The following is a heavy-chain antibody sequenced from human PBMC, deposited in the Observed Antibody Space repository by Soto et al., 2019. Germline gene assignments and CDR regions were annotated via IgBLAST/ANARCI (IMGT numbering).Heavy chain of an antibody. D-gene: IGHD6-19*01. CDR2: ISGSGGST. V-gene: IGHV3-23*01. Sequence: GGSLRLSCAASGFTFSSYAMSWVRQAPGKGLEWVSAISGSGGSTYYADSVKGRFTISRDNSKNTLYLQMNSLRAEDTAVYYCAKAPVAGFTYYYYGMDVWGQGTTVTVSS. CDR1: GFTFSSYA. J-gene: IGHJ6*02. CDR3: AKAPVAGFTYYYYGMDV.